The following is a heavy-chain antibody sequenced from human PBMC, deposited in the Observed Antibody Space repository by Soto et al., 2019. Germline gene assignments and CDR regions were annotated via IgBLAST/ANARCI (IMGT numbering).Heavy chain of an antibody. J-gene: IGHJ6*02. D-gene: IGHD2-21*02. CDR2: MYNTGST. Sequence: QVQLQESGPGLVKPSETLSLTCTVSGGSISRYYWSWIRQPPGKGLEWIGYMYNTGSTVYNPSFKGRVTISVDTSKNQFSLKLGSVTAADTAVYYCARDLWGYCGTDCYPLDVWGQGTTVTVSS. CDR3: ARDLWGYCGTDCYPLDV. CDR1: GGSISRYY. V-gene: IGHV4-59*01.